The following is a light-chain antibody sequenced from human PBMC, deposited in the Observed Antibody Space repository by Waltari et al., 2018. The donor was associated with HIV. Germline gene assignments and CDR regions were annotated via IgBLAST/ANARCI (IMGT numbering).Light chain of an antibody. CDR2: WAS. Sequence: IVMTQSPHSLAVSLRERATIKCKSSKKIIPTSDNMNCVAWYQQRPGKPPNLLIYWASTRESGVPERFSGSGSGTEFTLTISSLQAEDVAVYYCQQYYTVPYTFGQGTKLEIK. V-gene: IGKV4-1*01. J-gene: IGKJ2*01. CDR3: QQYYTVPYT. CDR1: KKIIPTSDNMNC.